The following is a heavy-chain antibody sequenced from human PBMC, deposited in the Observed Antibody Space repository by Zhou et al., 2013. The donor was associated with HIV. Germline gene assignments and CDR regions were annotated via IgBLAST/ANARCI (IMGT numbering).Heavy chain of an antibody. CDR2: INPNSGGT. Sequence: QVQLVQSGAEVKKPGASVKVSCKASGYTFTGYYMHWVRQAPGQGLEWMGWINPNSGGTNYAQKFQGRVTMTRDTSISTAYMELSRLRSDDTAVYYCARPPRGYDADLDAFDIWGQGTMVTVSS. V-gene: IGHV1-2*02. D-gene: IGHD3-3*01. J-gene: IGHJ3*02. CDR1: GYTFTGYY. CDR3: ARPPRGYDADLDAFDI.